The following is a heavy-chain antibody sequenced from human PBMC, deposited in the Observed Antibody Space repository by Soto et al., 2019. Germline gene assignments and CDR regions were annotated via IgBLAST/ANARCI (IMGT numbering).Heavy chain of an antibody. CDR1: GYTFTSYG. V-gene: IGHV1-18*01. CDR2: ISAYNGNT. J-gene: IGHJ6*02. D-gene: IGHD2-15*01. Sequence: QVQLVQSGAEVKKPGASVKVSCKASGYTFTSYGISWVRQAPGQGLEWMGWISAYNGNTNYAQKLQGRVTMTTDTPTSTAYMELMSLSSDDTVVYYCARVRYCSGGSCHYCGMDVWGQGTTVTVSS. CDR3: ARVRYCSGGSCHYCGMDV.